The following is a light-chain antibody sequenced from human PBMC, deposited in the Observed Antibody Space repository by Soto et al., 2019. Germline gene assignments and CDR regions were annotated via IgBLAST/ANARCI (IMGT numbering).Light chain of an antibody. Sequence: QSVLTQPPSASGTPGQRVTISCSGGSSNVGSHTVNWYQQFPGMAPKLLIYNSNQRPSGVPDRFSGSKSGTSASLAISGLQSEDEADYYCAVWDKSPNGLVFGGGTKLTVL. V-gene: IGLV1-44*01. CDR1: SSNVGSHT. CDR2: NSN. J-gene: IGLJ2*01. CDR3: AVWDKSPNGLV.